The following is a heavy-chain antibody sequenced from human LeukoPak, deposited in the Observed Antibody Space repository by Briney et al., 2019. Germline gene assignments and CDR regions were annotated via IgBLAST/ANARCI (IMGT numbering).Heavy chain of an antibody. CDR3: ATSPVSSSWYYFDY. D-gene: IGHD6-13*01. Sequence: GGSLRLSCAASGFTLSSYGMHWVRQAPGKGLEWVAVISYDGSNKYYADSVKGRFTISRDNSKNTLYLQMNSLRAEDTAVYYCATSPVSSSWYYFDYWGQGTLVTVSS. V-gene: IGHV3-30*03. CDR1: GFTLSSYG. J-gene: IGHJ4*02. CDR2: ISYDGSNK.